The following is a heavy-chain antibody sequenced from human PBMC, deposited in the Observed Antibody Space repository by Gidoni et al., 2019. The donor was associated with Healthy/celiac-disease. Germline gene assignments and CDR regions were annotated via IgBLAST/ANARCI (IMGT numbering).Heavy chain of an antibody. D-gene: IGHD2-2*02. CDR3: AKDLGILGYCSSTSCYSVFDI. V-gene: IGHV3-23*01. CDR2: ISGSGGST. J-gene: IGHJ3*02. Sequence: EVQLLASGGGLLQPGGSLRLSCAAPGFTFSSYATPWVRQAPGKGREWVSAISGSGGSTYDADSVKGRFNISRDKSKNTMYLQMNSLRAEDTAVYYCAKDLGILGYCSSTSCYSVFDIWGQGTMVTVSS. CDR1: GFTFSSYA.